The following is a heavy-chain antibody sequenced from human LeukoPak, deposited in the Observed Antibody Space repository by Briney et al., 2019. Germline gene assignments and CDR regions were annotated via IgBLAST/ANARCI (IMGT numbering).Heavy chain of an antibody. J-gene: IGHJ6*03. CDR2: ISSSSSYI. V-gene: IGHV3-21*01. Sequence: GGSLRLSCAASGFTFSSYSMNWVRQAPGKGLEWVSSISSSSSYIYYADSVKGRFTISRDNAKNSLYLQMNSLRAEDTAVYYCASDMVQVSYMDVWGKGTTVTVSS. D-gene: IGHD3-10*01. CDR1: GFTFSSYS. CDR3: ASDMVQVSYMDV.